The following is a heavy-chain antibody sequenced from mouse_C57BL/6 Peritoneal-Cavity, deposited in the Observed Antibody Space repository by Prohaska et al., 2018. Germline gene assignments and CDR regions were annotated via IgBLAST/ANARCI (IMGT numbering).Heavy chain of an antibody. CDR3: ATPYYGSSSYWYFDV. V-gene: IGHV5-17*01. CDR1: GLTFSDYG. Sequence: EVQLVASGGGLVKPGGSLKLSCAASGLTFSDYGMHWVRQAPEKGLELVAYISSGSSTIYYADTVKGRFTISRDNAKNTLFLQMTSLCSEGTAMYYCATPYYGSSSYWYFDVWGTGTRVTCSS. CDR2: ISSGSSTI. D-gene: IGHD1-1*01. J-gene: IGHJ1*03.